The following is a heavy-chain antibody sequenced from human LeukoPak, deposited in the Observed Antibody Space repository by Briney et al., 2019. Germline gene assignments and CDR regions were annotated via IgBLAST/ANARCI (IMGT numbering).Heavy chain of an antibody. J-gene: IGHJ4*02. D-gene: IGHD1-26*01. Sequence: GGSLRLSCTTSGFGSKNYAVSWVRLAPGKGLEWVSIISATGVNTYYADSVKGRFTISRDNSKNTLYLQVNSLRAEDTAVYYCAKYSGSYVGFDYWGQGTLVTVSS. CDR1: GFGSKNYA. CDR2: ISATGVNT. CDR3: AKYSGSYVGFDY. V-gene: IGHV3-23*01.